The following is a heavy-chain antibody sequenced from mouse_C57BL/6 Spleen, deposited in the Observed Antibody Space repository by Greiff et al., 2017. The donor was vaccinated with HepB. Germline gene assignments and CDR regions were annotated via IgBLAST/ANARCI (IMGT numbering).Heavy chain of an antibody. J-gene: IGHJ4*01. CDR2: FYPGSGST. CDR1: GYTFTEYT. D-gene: IGHD2-4*01. CDR3: ARHEGNDYDGDYAMDY. V-gene: IGHV1-62-2*01. Sequence: ESGAELVKPGASVKLSCKASGYTFTEYTIHWVKQRSGQGLEWIGWFYPGSGSTKYNEKFKDKATLTADKSSSTVYMELSRLTSEDSAVYFCARHEGNDYDGDYAMDYWGQVTSVTVSS.